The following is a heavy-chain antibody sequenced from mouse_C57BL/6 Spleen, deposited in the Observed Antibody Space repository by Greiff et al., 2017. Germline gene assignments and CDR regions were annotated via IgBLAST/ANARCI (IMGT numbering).Heavy chain of an antibody. Sequence: VQLQQSGPGLVQPSQSLSITCPVSGFSLTSYGVHWVRQSPGKGLEWLGVIWSGGSTDYNAAFISRLSISKDNSKSQVFFKMNSLQADDTARYYCASYDSFAYWGQGTRGTVSA. V-gene: IGHV2-2*01. J-gene: IGHJ3*01. D-gene: IGHD2-4*01. CDR3: ASYDSFAY. CDR2: IWSGGST. CDR1: GFSLTSYG.